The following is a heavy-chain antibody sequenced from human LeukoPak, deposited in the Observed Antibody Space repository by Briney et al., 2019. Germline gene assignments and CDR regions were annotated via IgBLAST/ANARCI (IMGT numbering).Heavy chain of an antibody. CDR1: GGTFSSYA. Sequence: SVKVSCKASGGTFSSYAISWVRQAPGQGLEWMGGIIPIFGTANYAQKFQGRVTITTDESTSTAHMELSSLRSEDTAVYYCARNGGTGYSSSWYGYYFDYWGQGTLVTVSS. D-gene: IGHD6-13*01. CDR3: ARNGGTGYSSSWYGYYFDY. V-gene: IGHV1-69*05. CDR2: IIPIFGTA. J-gene: IGHJ4*02.